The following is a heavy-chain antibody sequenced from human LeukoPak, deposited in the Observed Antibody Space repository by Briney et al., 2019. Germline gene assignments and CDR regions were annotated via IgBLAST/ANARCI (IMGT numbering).Heavy chain of an antibody. CDR3: ARLHIVVVPAANRDI. CDR1: GGSISSSSYY. V-gene: IGHV4-39*07. D-gene: IGHD2-2*01. J-gene: IGHJ3*02. Sequence: SETLSLTCTVSGGSISSSSYYWGWIRQPPGKGLEWIGSIYYSGSTYYNPSLKSRVTISVDTSKNQFSLKLSSVTAADTAVYYCARLHIVVVPAANRDIWGQGTMVTVSS. CDR2: IYYSGST.